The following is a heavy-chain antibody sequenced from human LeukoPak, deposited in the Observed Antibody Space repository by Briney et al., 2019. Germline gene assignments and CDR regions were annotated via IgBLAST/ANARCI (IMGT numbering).Heavy chain of an antibody. V-gene: IGHV3-23*01. CDR1: GFTFSDYY. D-gene: IGHD5-12*01. Sequence: PGGSLRLSCAASGFTFSDYYMSWIRQAPGKGLEWVSAISGSGGSTYYADSVKGRFTISRDNSKNTLYLQMNSLRAEDTAVYYCARISRGYSGYDTSDYWGQGTLVTVSS. CDR2: ISGSGGST. J-gene: IGHJ4*02. CDR3: ARISRGYSGYDTSDY.